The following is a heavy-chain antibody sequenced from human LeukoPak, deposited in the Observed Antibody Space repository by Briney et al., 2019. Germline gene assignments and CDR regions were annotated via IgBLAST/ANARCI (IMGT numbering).Heavy chain of an antibody. J-gene: IGHJ4*02. CDR1: GGTFSSYA. D-gene: IGHD2-15*01. CDR3: AREITRYCSGGSCYLDYFDY. V-gene: IGHV1-69*05. CDR2: IIPIFGTA. Sequence: SVKVSCKASGGTFSSYAISWVRQAPGQGLEWMGRIIPIFGTANYAQKFQGRVTITTDESTSTAYMELSSLRPEDTAVYYCAREITRYCSGGSCYLDYFDYWGQGTLVTVSS.